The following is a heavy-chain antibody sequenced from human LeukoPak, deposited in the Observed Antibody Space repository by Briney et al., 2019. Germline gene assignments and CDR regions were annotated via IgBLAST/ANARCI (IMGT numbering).Heavy chain of an antibody. V-gene: IGHV1-46*01. J-gene: IGHJ5*02. CDR2: INPSGGRT. D-gene: IGHD3-22*01. CDR1: GYTFTSYY. CDR3: ARGAHVRMYDSNHNCFDP. Sequence: ASVKVSCKASGYTFTSYYIYWMRQAHGHGLDWMGIINPSGGRTNYAHKFQGRVTMTMDMSTSTVYMELSSLRCEETAVYYCARGAHVRMYDSNHNCFDPWGQGTLVTVSS.